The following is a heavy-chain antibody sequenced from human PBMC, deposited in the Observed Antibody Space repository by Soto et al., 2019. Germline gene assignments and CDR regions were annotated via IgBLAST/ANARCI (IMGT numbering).Heavy chain of an antibody. J-gene: IGHJ6*02. Sequence: PGESLKISCKGSGYSFTSYWIGWVRQMPGKGLEWMGIIYPGDSDTRYSPSFQGQVTISADKSISTAYLQWSSLKAPDTAMYYCARQYSSGRYDLAYYYYGMDVWGQGTTVTV. CDR1: GYSFTSYW. CDR2: IYPGDSDT. V-gene: IGHV5-51*01. CDR3: ARQYSSGRYDLAYYYYGMDV. D-gene: IGHD6-19*01.